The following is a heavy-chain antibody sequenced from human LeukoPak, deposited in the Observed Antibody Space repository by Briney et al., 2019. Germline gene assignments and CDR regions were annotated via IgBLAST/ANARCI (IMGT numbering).Heavy chain of an antibody. V-gene: IGHV3-23*01. D-gene: IGHD2-2*01. CDR2: ISGSGGST. CDR1: GFTFSSYA. J-gene: IGHJ5*02. Sequence: GGSLRLSCAASGFTFSSYAMSWVRQAPGKGLEWVSAISGSGGSTYYADSVKGRFTISRDNSKNTLYLQMNSLRAEDTAVYYCANYCSSTSCYPPEDGWFDPWGQGTLVTASS. CDR3: ANYCSSTSCYPPEDGWFDP.